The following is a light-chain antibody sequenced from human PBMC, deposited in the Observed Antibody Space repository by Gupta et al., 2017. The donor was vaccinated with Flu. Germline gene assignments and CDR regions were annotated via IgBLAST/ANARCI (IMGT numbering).Light chain of an antibody. Sequence: PSSPPASVADRVTITCLSSQTISTYLRCSQPKPGGTPRLLHCSASSLQSGIPSRFSGSGSVTAFTLIIRRLPPQHFATSCFLQSDTTPLTFGGGTKVEIK. J-gene: IGKJ4*01. CDR1: QTISTY. CDR2: SAS. V-gene: IGKV1-39*01. CDR3: LQSDTTPLT.